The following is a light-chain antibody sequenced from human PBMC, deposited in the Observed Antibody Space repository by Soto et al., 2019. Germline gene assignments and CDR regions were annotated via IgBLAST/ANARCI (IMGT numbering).Light chain of an antibody. J-gene: IGKJ1*01. CDR3: QQRSNWPWT. CDR1: QSVSNF. CDR2: DSS. V-gene: IGKV3-11*01. Sequence: EIVLTQSPATLSLSPGERATLSCRASQSVSNFLAWYQQKPGQAPRLLISDSSNRATGIPGRFRVRGSGTDFSITISSLEPEDFAVYYCQQRSNWPWTFGQGTKVEIK.